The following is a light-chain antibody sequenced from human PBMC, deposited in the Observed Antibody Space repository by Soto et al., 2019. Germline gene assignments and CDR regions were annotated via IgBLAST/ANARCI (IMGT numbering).Light chain of an antibody. Sequence: QSALTQPRSVSGSPGQSVTISCTGTSSDVGGYNYVSWYQQHPGKAPKLMIYDVSKWPSGVPDRFSGSKSGNTASLTISGLQAEDEADYYCCSYAGSYTPRVFGTVTKVTVL. J-gene: IGLJ1*01. V-gene: IGLV2-11*01. CDR1: SSDVGGYNY. CDR2: DVS. CDR3: CSYAGSYTPRV.